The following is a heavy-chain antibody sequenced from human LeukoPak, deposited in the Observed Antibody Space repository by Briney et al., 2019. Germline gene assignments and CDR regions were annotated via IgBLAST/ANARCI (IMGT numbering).Heavy chain of an antibody. V-gene: IGHV3-7*01. Sequence: GGSLRLSCAASGFTFSSYWMSWVRQAPGKGLEWVANIKQVGSEKYHVDSVKGRFTISRDNAKNSLYLQMNSLRAEDTAVYYCARVEADITIFGVVISYYYYGMDVWGQGTTVTVSS. J-gene: IGHJ6*02. CDR3: ARVEADITIFGVVISYYYYGMDV. CDR2: IKQVGSEK. CDR1: GFTFSSYW. D-gene: IGHD3-3*01.